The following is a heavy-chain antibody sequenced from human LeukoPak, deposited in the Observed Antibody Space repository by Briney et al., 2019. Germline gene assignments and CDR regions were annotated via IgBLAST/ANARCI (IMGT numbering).Heavy chain of an antibody. Sequence: GGSLRLSCAASGFTFSNYEMNWVRQAPGKGLEGVSYISSRGTTIYYADSVKGRFAISRDNAKNSLYLQINSLRAEDTAVDDCARGGYCSGRGCYLPPHGICDFWRQGTRVTVSS. CDR1: GFTFSNYE. CDR2: ISSRGTTI. CDR3: ARGGYCSGRGCYLPPHGICDF. V-gene: IGHV3-48*03. D-gene: IGHD2-15*01. J-gene: IGHJ4*02.